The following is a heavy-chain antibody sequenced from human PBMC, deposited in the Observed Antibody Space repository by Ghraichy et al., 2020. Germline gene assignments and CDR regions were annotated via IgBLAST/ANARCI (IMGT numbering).Heavy chain of an antibody. D-gene: IGHD3-3*01. CDR1: GYTFTSYY. V-gene: IGHV1-46*01. J-gene: IGHJ4*02. CDR2: INPSGGST. CDR3: ARGGFLEWSLSTGPFDY. Sequence: ASVKVSCKASGYTFTSYYMHWVRQAPGQGLEWMGIINPSGGSTSYAQKFQGRVTMTRDTTTSTVYMELSSLRSEDTAVYYCARGGFLEWSLSTGPFDYWGQGFFVTVLS.